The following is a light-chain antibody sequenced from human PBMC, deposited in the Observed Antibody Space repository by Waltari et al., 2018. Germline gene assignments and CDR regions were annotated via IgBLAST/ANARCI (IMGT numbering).Light chain of an antibody. CDR1: SSDVGGYNY. J-gene: IGLJ3*02. CDR3: SSYAGSNKGV. CDR2: EVT. V-gene: IGLV2-8*01. Sequence: QSALTHPPSASGSPGQSVTISCTGTSSDVGGYNYVPWYQQHPGKAPKLMIYEVTKRPSGVPDRFSGSKSGNTASLTVSGLQAEDEADYYCSSYAGSNKGVFGGGTKLTVL.